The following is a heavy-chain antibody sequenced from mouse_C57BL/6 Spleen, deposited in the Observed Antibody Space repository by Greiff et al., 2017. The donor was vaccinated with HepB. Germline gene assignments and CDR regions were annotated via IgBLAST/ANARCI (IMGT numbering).Heavy chain of an antibody. V-gene: IGHV5-17*01. CDR3: ARGGLRELYYAMDY. J-gene: IGHJ4*01. Sequence: EVQVVESGGGLVKPGGSLKLSCAASGFTFSDYGMHWVRQAPEKGLEWVAYISSGSSTIYYADTVKGRFTISRDNAKNTLFLQMTSLRSEDTAMYYCARGGLRELYYAMDYWGQGTSVTVSS. CDR2: ISSGSSTI. D-gene: IGHD2-4*01. CDR1: GFTFSDYG.